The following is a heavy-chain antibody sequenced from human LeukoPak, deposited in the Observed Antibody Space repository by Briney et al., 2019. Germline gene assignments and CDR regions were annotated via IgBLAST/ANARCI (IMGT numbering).Heavy chain of an antibody. CDR1: GFTFINAW. CDR2: IKSRTDGGTT. D-gene: IGHD1-26*01. Sequence: GGSLRLSCAASGFTFINAWMGWVRRAPGKGLEWVGRIKSRTDGGTTEYAAPVKGRFTISRDNSKNTLYLQMNSLRAEDTAVYYCARGWYSGTYYNWFDPWGQGTLVTVSS. V-gene: IGHV3-15*01. CDR3: ARGWYSGTYYNWFDP. J-gene: IGHJ5*02.